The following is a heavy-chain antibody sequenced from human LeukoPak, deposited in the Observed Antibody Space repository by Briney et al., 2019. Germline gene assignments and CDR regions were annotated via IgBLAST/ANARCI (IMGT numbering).Heavy chain of an antibody. CDR3: ARSFYDSSGYANFDY. CDR2: ISSGSSYI. Sequence: PGGSLRFSCAVSGYTFCTYSMNWVRQAPGKGLEWVSFISSGSSYIYYADSVKGRFTISRDNAKNSLYLQMNSLRADDTAVYFCARSFYDSSGYANFDYWGQGALVTVSS. D-gene: IGHD3-22*01. J-gene: IGHJ4*02. CDR1: GYTFCTYS. V-gene: IGHV3-21*06.